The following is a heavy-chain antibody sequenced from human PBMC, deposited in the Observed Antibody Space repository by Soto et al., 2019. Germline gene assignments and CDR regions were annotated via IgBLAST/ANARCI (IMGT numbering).Heavy chain of an antibody. CDR1: GGTFSSYT. J-gene: IGHJ5*02. CDR3: ATTGGKTQSWFDP. V-gene: IGHV1-69*02. Sequence: QVQLVQSGAEVKKPGSSVKVSCKASGGTFSSYTISWVRQATGQGLEWMGRIIPILGIANYAQKFQGRVTITADKSTSTAYMELSSLRSEDTAVYYCATTGGKTQSWFDPWGQGTLVTVSS. CDR2: IIPILGIA. D-gene: IGHD3-10*01.